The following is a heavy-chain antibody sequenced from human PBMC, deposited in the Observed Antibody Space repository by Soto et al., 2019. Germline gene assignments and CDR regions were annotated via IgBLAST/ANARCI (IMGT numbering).Heavy chain of an antibody. CDR2: ISSNGGST. D-gene: IGHD6-19*01. CDR1: GFTFSSYA. J-gene: IGHJ4*02. V-gene: IGHV3-64D*08. CDR3: VKFRARYLPGIAVAGTFSY. Sequence: GGSLRLSCSASGFTFSSYAMHWVRQAPGKGLEYVSAISSNGGSTYYADSVKGRFTISRDNSKNTLYLQMSSLRAEDTAVYYCVKFRARYLPGIAVAGTFSYWGQGTLVTVSS.